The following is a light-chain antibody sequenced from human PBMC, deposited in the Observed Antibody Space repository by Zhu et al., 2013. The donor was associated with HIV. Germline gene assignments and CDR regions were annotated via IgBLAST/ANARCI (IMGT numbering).Light chain of an antibody. CDR2: SAS. CDR1: QAVRND. V-gene: IGKV1-17*02. J-gene: IGKJ1*01. Sequence: DIQMTQSPSTLSASVGDRVIITCRANQAVRNDVAWYQVKPGTPPERLIYSASTPQSGVTGRFTGSGSGTEFSLIINNLQPEDSATYFCLQHSSFPWTFGQGT. CDR3: LQHSSFPWT.